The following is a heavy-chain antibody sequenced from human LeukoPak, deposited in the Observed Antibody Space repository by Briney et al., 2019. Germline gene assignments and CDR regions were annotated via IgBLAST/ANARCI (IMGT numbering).Heavy chain of an antibody. CDR3: AKDIRGYSSSWYGFGY. CDR1: GFTFDDYA. D-gene: IGHD6-13*01. CDR2: ISWNSGSI. J-gene: IGHJ4*02. V-gene: IGHV3-9*01. Sequence: GGSLRLSCAASGFTFDDYAMHWVRQAPGKGLEWVSGISWNSGSIGYADSVKGRYTISRDNAKNSLYLQMNSLRAEDTALYYCAKDIRGYSSSWYGFGYWGQGTLVTVSS.